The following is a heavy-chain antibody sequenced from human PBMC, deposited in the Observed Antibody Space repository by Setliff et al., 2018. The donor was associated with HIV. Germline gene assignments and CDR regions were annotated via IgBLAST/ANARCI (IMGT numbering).Heavy chain of an antibody. J-gene: IGHJ4*01. CDR2: INVGKGDT. D-gene: IGHD3-10*01. CDR3: ARGALLAVFDFDH. CDR1: GYTFTTYS. Sequence: ASVKVSCKAFGYTFTTYSLHWVRQAPGQSLEWMGWINVGKGDTKYSQEFQGRITITTETSANTGYMELSSLRSDDTAVYFCARGALLAVFDFDHWGHGTLVTVSS. V-gene: IGHV1-3*01.